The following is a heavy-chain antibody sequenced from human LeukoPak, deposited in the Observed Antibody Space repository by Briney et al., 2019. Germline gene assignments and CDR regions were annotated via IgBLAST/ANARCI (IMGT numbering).Heavy chain of an antibody. Sequence: SETLSLTCAVYGGSFSGYYWSWIRQPPGKGLEWIGEINHSGSTNYNPSLKSRVTISVDTSKNQFSLKLSSVTAADTAVYYCARVGSLTAMEDYFDYWGQGTLVTVSS. CDR3: ARVGSLTAMEDYFDY. V-gene: IGHV4-34*01. CDR2: INHSGST. D-gene: IGHD5-18*01. J-gene: IGHJ4*02. CDR1: GGSFSGYY.